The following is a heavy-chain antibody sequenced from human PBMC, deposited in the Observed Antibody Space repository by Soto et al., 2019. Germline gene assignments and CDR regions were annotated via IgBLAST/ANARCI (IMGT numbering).Heavy chain of an antibody. V-gene: IGHV4-39*01. CDR2: IYYSGST. J-gene: IGHJ4*02. Sequence: QLQLQESGPGLVKPSETLSLTCTVSGGSISSSSYYWGWIRQPPGKGLEWIGSIYYSGSTYYNPSLKSRVTISVDTSKNQFSLKLSSVTAADTAVYYCASQGIAVAGPGAFDYWGQGTLVTVSS. D-gene: IGHD6-19*01. CDR1: GGSISSSSYY. CDR3: ASQGIAVAGPGAFDY.